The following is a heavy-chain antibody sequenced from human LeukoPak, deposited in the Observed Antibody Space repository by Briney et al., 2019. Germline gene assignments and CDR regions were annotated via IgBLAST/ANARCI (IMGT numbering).Heavy chain of an antibody. J-gene: IGHJ4*02. CDR2: IYYSGST. CDR1: GGSISSYY. V-gene: IGHV4-59*08. D-gene: IGHD3-10*01. CDR3: ARLYGSGSYYFYDY. Sequence: PSETLSLTCTVSGGSISSYYWSWIRHPPGKGLELIGYIYYSGSTNYNPSLKSRVTISVDTSKNQFSLKLSSVTAADTAVYYCARLYGSGSYYFYDYWGQGTLVTVSS.